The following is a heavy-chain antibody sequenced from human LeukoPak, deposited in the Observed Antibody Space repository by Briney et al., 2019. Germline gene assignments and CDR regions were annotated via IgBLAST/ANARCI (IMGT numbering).Heavy chain of an antibody. CDR3: ARGWYFTDP. V-gene: IGHV4-59*01. D-gene: IGHD6-13*01. CDR2: IYYTGST. CDR1: GGSISTYY. J-gene: IGHJ5*02. Sequence: SETLSLTCTLSGGSISTYYWSWVRQPPGKGLEWIGYIYYTGSTDYNPSLKSRVTMSVDTSKNQFSLKLSSVTAADTAVYYCARGWYFTDPWGQGTLVTVSS.